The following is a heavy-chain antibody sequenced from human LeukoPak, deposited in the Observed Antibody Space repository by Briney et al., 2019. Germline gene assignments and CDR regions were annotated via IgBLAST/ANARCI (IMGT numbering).Heavy chain of an antibody. Sequence: PSETLSLTCTVSGGSISSGDYYWSWIRQPPGKGLEWIGYIYYSGSTYYNPSLKSRVTISVDTSKNQFSLKLSSVTAADTAVYYCARYEQWLAFDYWGQGTLVTASS. CDR3: ARYEQWLAFDY. CDR2: IYYSGST. D-gene: IGHD6-19*01. CDR1: GGSISSGDYY. J-gene: IGHJ4*02. V-gene: IGHV4-30-4*01.